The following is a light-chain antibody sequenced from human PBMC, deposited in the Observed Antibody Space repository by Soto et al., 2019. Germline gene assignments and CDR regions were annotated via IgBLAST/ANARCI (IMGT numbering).Light chain of an antibody. J-gene: IGKJ1*01. CDR1: QSVSGW. CDR3: QQYSSNFQM. V-gene: IGKV1-5*03. Sequence: DIQMTQSPSTLCASVGDTVTVTCRASQSVSGWLVWYQQKPGEAPKLLIYKASTLKSGVPSRFSGSGSGTEFTLTISSLQPDDFATYYCQQYSSNFQMFGQGTKVDIK. CDR2: KAS.